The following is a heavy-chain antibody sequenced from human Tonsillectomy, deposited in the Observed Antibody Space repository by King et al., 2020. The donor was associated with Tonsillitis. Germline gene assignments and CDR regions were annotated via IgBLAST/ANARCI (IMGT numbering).Heavy chain of an antibody. V-gene: IGHV3-21*01. CDR3: ARDPNRLSSGYVDL. Sequence: VQLVESGGGLVKPGGSLRLSCAASGFTFSSYSMNWVRQAPGKGLEWVSSISHSSGFIYYADSMKGRFAISRDDARNSLYLQMNSLRAEDTAVYFCARDPNRLSSGYVDLWGRGTLVTVSS. CDR1: GFTFSSYS. J-gene: IGHJ2*01. D-gene: IGHD2/OR15-2a*01. CDR2: ISHSSGFI.